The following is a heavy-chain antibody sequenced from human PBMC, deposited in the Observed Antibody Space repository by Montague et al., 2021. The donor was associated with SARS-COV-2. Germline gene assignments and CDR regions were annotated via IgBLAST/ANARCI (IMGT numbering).Heavy chain of an antibody. CDR3: ARVAGGYYHDSSAYFDY. Sequence: SETLSLTCAVYGGPFGGYYWSWIRQPPGKGLEWIGEINQSGSTNYNPSLKSRVTLSVDTSKKQFSLKLSSLTAADTAVYYCARVAGGYYHDSSAYFDYWGQGSLVTVSS. CDR1: GGPFGGYY. CDR2: INQSGST. D-gene: IGHD3-22*01. V-gene: IGHV4-34*01. J-gene: IGHJ4*02.